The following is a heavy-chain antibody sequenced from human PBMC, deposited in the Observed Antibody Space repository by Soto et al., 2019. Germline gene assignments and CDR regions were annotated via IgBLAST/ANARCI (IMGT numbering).Heavy chain of an antibody. CDR3: ARLGRDGALVLFDH. J-gene: IGHJ4*02. CDR2: IYYRGST. D-gene: IGHD3-10*01. CDR1: GGSITSSIYH. Sequence: PSETLSLTCTVSGGSITSSIYHWAWIRQPPTKGLEWIGNIYYRGSTYYNPSLNSRVTISVDTSKNQFSLTLTSVTAADTAVYFCARLGRDGALVLFDHCCQGILVTVSS. V-gene: IGHV4-39*01.